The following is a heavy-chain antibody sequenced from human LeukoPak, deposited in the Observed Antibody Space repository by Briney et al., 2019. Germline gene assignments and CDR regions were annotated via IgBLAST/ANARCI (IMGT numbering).Heavy chain of an antibody. CDR1: GYTFTSYA. V-gene: IGHV7-4-1*02. CDR3: ARYFRPFTIFGVYDDAFDI. CDR2: INTNTGNP. D-gene: IGHD3-3*01. J-gene: IGHJ3*02. Sequence: ASVKVSCKASGYTFTSYAMNWVRQAPGQGLEWMGWINTNTGNPTYAQGFTGRFVFSLDTSVSTAYLQISSLKAEDTAVYYCARYFRPFTIFGVYDDAFDIWGQGTMVTVSS.